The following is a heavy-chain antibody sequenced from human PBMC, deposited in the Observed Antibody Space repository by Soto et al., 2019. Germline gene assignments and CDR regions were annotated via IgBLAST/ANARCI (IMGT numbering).Heavy chain of an antibody. CDR3: ARDAAVDPYHWFDP. V-gene: IGHV3-48*02. CDR1: GFTFSSYS. D-gene: IGHD6-13*01. CDR2: ISSSSNTM. Sequence: EVQLVESGGGLVQPGGSLRLSCAASGFTFSSYSMNWVRQAPGKGLEWVSYISSSSNTMYYAAAVKGRFTISRDNAKNSLYLQMNSLRDEDTAVYYCARDAAVDPYHWFDPWGQGTLVTVSS. J-gene: IGHJ5*02.